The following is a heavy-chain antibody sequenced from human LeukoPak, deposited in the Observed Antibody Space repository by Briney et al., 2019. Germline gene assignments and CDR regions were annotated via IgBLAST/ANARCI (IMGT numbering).Heavy chain of an antibody. CDR1: GGSISSYY. V-gene: IGHV4-59*12. CDR2: IYYSGST. D-gene: IGHD2-2*01. J-gene: IGHJ2*01. Sequence: SETLSLTCTVSGGSISSYYWSWIRQPPGKGLEWLGYIYYSGSTYHNPSLKSRVTISVDTSKNQFSLKLSSVTVADTAVYYCARSYCSSASCYALGYFDLWGRGTLVTVSS. CDR3: ARSYCSSASCYALGYFDL.